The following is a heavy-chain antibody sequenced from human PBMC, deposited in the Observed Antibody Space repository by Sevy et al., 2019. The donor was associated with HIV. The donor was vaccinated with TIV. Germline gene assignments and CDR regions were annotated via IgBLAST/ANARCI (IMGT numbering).Heavy chain of an antibody. Sequence: GGSLRLSCAASGFTFSSYSMNWVRQAPGKGLEWVSSISSSSSYIYDADSVKGRFTISRDNAKNSLYLQMNSLRAEDTAVYYCARDAALSNYYDSSGHPNAFDIRGQGTMVTVSS. CDR2: ISSSSSYI. CDR1: GFTFSSYS. D-gene: IGHD3-22*01. V-gene: IGHV3-21*01. CDR3: ARDAALSNYYDSSGHPNAFDI. J-gene: IGHJ3*02.